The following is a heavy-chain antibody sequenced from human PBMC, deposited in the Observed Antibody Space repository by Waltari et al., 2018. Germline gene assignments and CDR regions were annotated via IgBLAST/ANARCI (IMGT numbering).Heavy chain of an antibody. CDR3: ATYIGASVGTAAFDV. V-gene: IGHV4-39*01. Sequence: QLQLQESGPGLVKPSEPLSLTCSVSGGSITSNRHYWGWIRQPPGQGLEWIGTISYNGATYSSLSLKSRVTISRDTSKNQLSLKLGSVTAADTGVYYCATYIGASVGTAAFDVWGQGTMVTVSS. J-gene: IGHJ3*01. D-gene: IGHD5-12*01. CDR2: ISYNGAT. CDR1: GGSITSNRHY.